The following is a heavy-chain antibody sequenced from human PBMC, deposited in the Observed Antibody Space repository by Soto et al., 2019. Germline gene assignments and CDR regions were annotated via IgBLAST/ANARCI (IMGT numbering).Heavy chain of an antibody. CDR1: GFTFSSYW. J-gene: IGHJ4*02. CDR2: INFYGSTT. D-gene: IGHD3-22*01. V-gene: IGHV3-74*01. CDR3: ARGAGSGYYVDS. Sequence: EVQRVESGGGLFQPGGSLRLSCAASGFTFSSYWMHWVRQAPGKGLVWVSRINFYGSTTNYADFVKGQFTISRDNAKNTVYLQMNSLRAEDTAVYYCARGAGSGYYVDSWGQGTLVTVSS.